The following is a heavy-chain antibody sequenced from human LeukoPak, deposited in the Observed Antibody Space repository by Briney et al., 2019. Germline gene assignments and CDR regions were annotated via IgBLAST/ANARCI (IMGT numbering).Heavy chain of an antibody. CDR3: AKDKDTPATAQPQRGYFES. D-gene: IGHD2-15*01. CDR1: GFTFSSYG. J-gene: IGHJ4*02. V-gene: IGHV3-30*18. Sequence: PGRSLRLSCAASGFTFSSYGMHWVRQAPGKGLEWVAVISYDGSNKYYADSVKGRFTISRDNSKNTLDLQMNSLRVEDTAVYFCAKDKDTPATAQPQRGYFESWGQGTLVTVSS. CDR2: ISYDGSNK.